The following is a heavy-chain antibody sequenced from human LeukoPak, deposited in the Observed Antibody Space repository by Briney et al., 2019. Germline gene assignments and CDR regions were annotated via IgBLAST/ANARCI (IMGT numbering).Heavy chain of an antibody. CDR2: VVYSAGA. Sequence: SETLSLTCTVSGGSISSSGYYWGWIRQPPEKGLDWIGSVVYSAGASYNPSLRSPGTRSLDTSKNQFFLNLPSVTAGDTAVCYCAMYRGGTMFDPWGQRILVSVSS. V-gene: IGHV4-39*01. CDR1: GGSISSSGYY. J-gene: IGHJ5*02. D-gene: IGHD1-1*01. CDR3: AMYRGGTMFDP.